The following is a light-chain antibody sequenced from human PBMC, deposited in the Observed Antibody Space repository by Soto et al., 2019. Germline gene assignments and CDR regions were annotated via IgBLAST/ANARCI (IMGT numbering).Light chain of an antibody. CDR1: QTVSSN. V-gene: IGKV3-15*01. Sequence: EIVMTQSPATLSVSPGEGATLSCRASQTVSSNLAWYQQKPGQAPRLLIYGASTSATGIPARCSGRRSGTEFTLTISSLESEDFPVYYCHQYNNWPLTFGGGTKVEIK. J-gene: IGKJ4*01. CDR3: HQYNNWPLT. CDR2: GAS.